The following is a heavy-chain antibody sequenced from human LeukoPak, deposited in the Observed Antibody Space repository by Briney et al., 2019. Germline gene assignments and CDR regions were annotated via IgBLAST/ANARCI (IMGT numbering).Heavy chain of an antibody. CDR2: IIVYNGNT. J-gene: IGHJ6*03. CDR1: GYTFTSYG. V-gene: IGHV1-18*01. CDR3: ARVVVVPAANYYYYYYMDV. Sequence: ASVKVSCKTSGYTFTSYGISWVRQAPGQGLEWMGWIIVYNGNTNYAQKLQGRVTMTTDTSTSTAYMELRSLRSDDTAVYYCARVVVVPAANYYYYYYMDVWGKGTTVTVSS. D-gene: IGHD2-2*01.